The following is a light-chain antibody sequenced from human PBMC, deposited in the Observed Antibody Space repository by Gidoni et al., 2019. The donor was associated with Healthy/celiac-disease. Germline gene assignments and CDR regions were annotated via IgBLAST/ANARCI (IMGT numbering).Light chain of an antibody. V-gene: IGKV1-5*03. Sequence: DIQMTQSPSTLSASVGDRVTITCRASQRMSSWLAWYQQKPGKAPKLLIYKASSLERGVPSRFSGSGSGTEFTLTSSSLQPDDFATYYCQQYNSYSETFGQGTKVEIK. CDR2: KAS. CDR3: QQYNSYSET. CDR1: QRMSSW. J-gene: IGKJ1*01.